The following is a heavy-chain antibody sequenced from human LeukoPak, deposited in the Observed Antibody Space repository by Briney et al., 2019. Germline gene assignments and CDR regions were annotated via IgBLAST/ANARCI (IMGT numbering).Heavy chain of an antibody. CDR3: ARAGVAGPFDY. CDR2: VYSSGRT. J-gene: IGHJ4*02. V-gene: IGHV4-61*02. D-gene: IGHD6-19*01. Sequence: SETLSLTCTVSGGSSTAANFYWTWIRQAAGKGLEWIGRVYSSGRTDYNPSLKSRLTISVDTSNNQFSLKLRSVTAADTAVYFCARAGVAGPFDYWGQGTLVTVSS. CDR1: GGSSTAANFY.